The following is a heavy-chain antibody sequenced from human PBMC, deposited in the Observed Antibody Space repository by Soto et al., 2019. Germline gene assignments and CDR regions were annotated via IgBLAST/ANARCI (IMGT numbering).Heavy chain of an antibody. V-gene: IGHV3-15*07. CDR1: SFTFSNGW. Sequence: EVQLVESGGGLVKPGGSLRLSCAGNSFTFSNGWSNWVRQAPGKGLEWVARIKTKTDAGTTAYAAPVKGRFTISTDDSRNTLYLLMNSLKTEDTAVYYCTAAGAWGQGTLVTVSS. CDR2: IKTKTDAGTT. CDR3: TAAGA. J-gene: IGHJ5*02.